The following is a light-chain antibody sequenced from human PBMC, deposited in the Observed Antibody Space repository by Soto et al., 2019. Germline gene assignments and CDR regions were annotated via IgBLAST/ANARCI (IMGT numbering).Light chain of an antibody. CDR1: SSDVGGYNY. CDR2: DVS. V-gene: IGLV2-14*01. J-gene: IGLJ1*01. CDR3: SSYTSSSTG. Sequence: QPVLTQPASVSGSPGQSITISCTGTSSDVGGYNYVSWYQQHPGKAPKLMIYDVSNRPSGVSNRFSGSKSGNTASLTISGLQAEDEADYYCSSYTSSSTGFGTGTKLTVL.